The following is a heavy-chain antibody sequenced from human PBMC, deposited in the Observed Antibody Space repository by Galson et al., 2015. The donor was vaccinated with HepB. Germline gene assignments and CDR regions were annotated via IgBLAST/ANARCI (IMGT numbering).Heavy chain of an antibody. J-gene: IGHJ4*02. D-gene: IGHD3-10*01. CDR2: ISRDSATV. V-gene: IGHV3-48*02. CDR1: GFTFSGYT. CDR3: TKGAGSGSWLIDY. Sequence: SLRLSCASSGFTFSGYTMNWVRQAQGKGPEWISFISRDSATVYYADSVKGRFTISRDNAKNSLFLQMNSLRDEDTAVYYCTKGAGSGSWLIDYWGQGTLVTVSS.